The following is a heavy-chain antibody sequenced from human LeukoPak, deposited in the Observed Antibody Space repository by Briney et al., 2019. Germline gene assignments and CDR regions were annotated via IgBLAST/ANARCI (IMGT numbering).Heavy chain of an antibody. CDR3: ARDYDLLTGYYPTYYFDY. V-gene: IGHV3-74*01. J-gene: IGHJ4*02. Sequence: GGSLRLSCAASGFTFSSSWMHWVRQPPGKGLVWVSRINSDGSSTNYADSVKGRFTISRDNAKNSLYLQMNSLRAEDTAVYYCARDYDLLTGYYPTYYFDYWGQGTLVTVSS. D-gene: IGHD3-9*01. CDR2: INSDGSST. CDR1: GFTFSSSW.